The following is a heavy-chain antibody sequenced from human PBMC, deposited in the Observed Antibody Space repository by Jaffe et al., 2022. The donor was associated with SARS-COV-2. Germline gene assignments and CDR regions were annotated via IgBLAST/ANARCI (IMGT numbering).Heavy chain of an antibody. CDR2: ISWDGGST. V-gene: IGHV3-43*01. D-gene: IGHD6-13*01. CDR3: AKDLWRGIAAAGADY. J-gene: IGHJ4*02. Sequence: EVQLVESGGVVVQPGGSLRLSCAASGFTFDDYTMHWVRQAPGKGLEWVSLISWDGGSTYYADSVKGRFTISRDNSKNSLYLQMNSLRTEDTALYYCAKDLWRGIAAAGADYWGQGTLVTVSS. CDR1: GFTFDDYT.